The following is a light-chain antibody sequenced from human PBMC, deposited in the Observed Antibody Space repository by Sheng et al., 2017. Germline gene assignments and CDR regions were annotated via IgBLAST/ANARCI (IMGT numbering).Light chain of an antibody. CDR2: WGS. CDR3: VRSLQTRT. J-gene: IGKJ3*01. Sequence: EIVMTQSPLSLPVTPGEPASMSCRSSQSLLHSNGYNYLDWYVQKPGQSPQLLIYWGSIRASGVPDRFSGSGSGTDFTLKISRVEADDVGIYYCVRSLQTRTFGRGTKVDF. V-gene: IGKV2-28*01. CDR1: QSLLHSNGYNY.